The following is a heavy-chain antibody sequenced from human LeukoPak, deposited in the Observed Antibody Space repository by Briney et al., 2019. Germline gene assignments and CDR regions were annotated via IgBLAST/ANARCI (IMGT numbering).Heavy chain of an antibody. D-gene: IGHD2-15*01. V-gene: IGHV3-15*07. CDR2: IKSKTDGGTT. CDR3: ATAKISYCSSGSCSG. Sequence: GGSLRLSCAASGFSFSNAWMNWVRQAPGKGLEWVGRIKSKTDGGTTDYAAPVKGRFTISRDDSESTLYLQMNNLKAEDTAVYYCATAKISYCSSGSCSGRGQGTLVTVSS. J-gene: IGHJ4*02. CDR1: GFSFSNAW.